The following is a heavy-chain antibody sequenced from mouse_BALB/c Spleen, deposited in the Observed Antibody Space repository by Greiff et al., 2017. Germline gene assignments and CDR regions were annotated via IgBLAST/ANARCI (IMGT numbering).Heavy chain of an antibody. CDR1: GYTFTSYW. CDR2: INPSTGYT. J-gene: IGHJ2*01. V-gene: IGHV1-7*01. CDR3: AREGFTTVVVDY. Sequence: VQLKESGAELAKPGASVKMSCKASGYTFTSYWMHWVKQRPGQGLEWIGYINPSTGYTEYNQKFKDKATLTADKSSSTAYMQLSSLTSEDSAVYYCAREGFTTVVVDYWGQGTTLTVSS. D-gene: IGHD1-1*01.